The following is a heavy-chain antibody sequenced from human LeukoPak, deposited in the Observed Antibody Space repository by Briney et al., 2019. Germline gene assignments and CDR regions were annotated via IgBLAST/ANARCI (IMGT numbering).Heavy chain of an antibody. Sequence: SETLSLTCTVSGGSFSSYYWSWIRQPPGKGLEWIGYIYYSGSTNYNPSLKSRVTISVDTSKNQFSLKLSSVTAADTAVYYCARHQSRYYDILTAFDYWGQGTLVTVSS. V-gene: IGHV4-59*08. CDR3: ARHQSRYYDILTAFDY. CDR1: GGSFSSYY. CDR2: IYYSGST. J-gene: IGHJ4*02. D-gene: IGHD3-9*01.